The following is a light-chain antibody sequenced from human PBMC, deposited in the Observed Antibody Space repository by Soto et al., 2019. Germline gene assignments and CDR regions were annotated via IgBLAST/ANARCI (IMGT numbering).Light chain of an antibody. V-gene: IGLV2-14*01. CDR1: SSDVGAYNY. CDR2: DVS. CDR3: SPYTTSDTYV. Sequence: QSALTQPASVSGSPGQSIAISCTGTSSDVGAYNYVSWYQQHPGKAPKLMIYDVSNRPSGVSDRFSGSKSGNTASLTISGLQAEDEADHYCSPYTTSDTYVFGSGTKVTVL. J-gene: IGLJ1*01.